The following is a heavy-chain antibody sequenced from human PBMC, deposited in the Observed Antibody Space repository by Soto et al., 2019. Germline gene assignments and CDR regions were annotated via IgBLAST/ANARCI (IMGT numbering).Heavy chain of an antibody. D-gene: IGHD3-3*01. CDR1: GGSVSSGSYY. Sequence: SETLSLTCTVSGGSVSSGSYYWSWIRQPPGKGLEWIGYIYYSGSTNYNPSLKSRVTISVDTSKNQFSLKLSSVTAADTAVYYCARQAIFGVVINGMDVWGQGTTVTVSS. CDR3: ARQAIFGVVINGMDV. J-gene: IGHJ6*02. CDR2: IYYSGST. V-gene: IGHV4-61*01.